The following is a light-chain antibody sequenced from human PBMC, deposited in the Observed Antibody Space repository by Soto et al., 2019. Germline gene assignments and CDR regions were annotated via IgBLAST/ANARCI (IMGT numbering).Light chain of an antibody. CDR1: QSVSSNY. V-gene: IGKV3-20*01. CDR3: QQYGSLSWT. CDR2: GAS. Sequence: DMLVTQSPGTLSLSPGERATLSCRASQSVSSNYLAWYQQKPGQAPRLLIYGASTRATGVPDRFSGSGSGTDFTLTISRLEPEDFAVYHCQQYGSLSWTFGQGTKVDIK. J-gene: IGKJ1*01.